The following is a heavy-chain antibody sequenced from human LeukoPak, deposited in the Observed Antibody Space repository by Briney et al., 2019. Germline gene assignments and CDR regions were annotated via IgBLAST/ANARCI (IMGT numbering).Heavy chain of an antibody. CDR1: GGSISSSSYY. D-gene: IGHD2-15*01. V-gene: IGHV4-39*01. Sequence: MTSETLSLTCTVSGGSISSSSYYWGWIRQPRGKGLEWIGSIYYSGSTYYNPSLKSRVTISVDTYKNQFSLKLSSVTAADTAVYYCARRYCSGGSCPFDYWGQGTLVTVSS. CDR3: ARRYCSGGSCPFDY. J-gene: IGHJ4*02. CDR2: IYYSGST.